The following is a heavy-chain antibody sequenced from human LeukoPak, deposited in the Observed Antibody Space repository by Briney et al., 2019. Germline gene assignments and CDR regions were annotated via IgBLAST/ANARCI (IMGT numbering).Heavy chain of an antibody. Sequence: SVKVSCKASGGTFSSYAISWGRQAPGQGLEWMGGIIPIFGTANYAQKLQGRVTITADKSTSTAYMELSSLRSEDTAVYYCASVYVIGYCSGGSCYSGLDYWGQGTLVTVSS. V-gene: IGHV1-69*06. CDR2: IIPIFGTA. J-gene: IGHJ4*02. CDR3: ASVYVIGYCSGGSCYSGLDY. CDR1: GGTFSSYA. D-gene: IGHD2-15*01.